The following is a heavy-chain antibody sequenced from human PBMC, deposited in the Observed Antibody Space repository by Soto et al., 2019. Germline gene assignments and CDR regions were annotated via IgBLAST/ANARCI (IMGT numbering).Heavy chain of an antibody. CDR1: GFTFRNHG. CDR2: IWYDGSEK. J-gene: IGHJ5*02. V-gene: IGHV3-33*01. CDR3: ARDLGRPAARFDP. D-gene: IGHD2-2*01. Sequence: TGGSLRLSCAASGFTFRNHGMHWVRLAPGKGLEWVAVIWYDGSEKYYADSVKGRFTISRDNSKNTLYLQMDSLRGEDTAVYYCARDLGRPAARFDPWGQGTLVTVSS.